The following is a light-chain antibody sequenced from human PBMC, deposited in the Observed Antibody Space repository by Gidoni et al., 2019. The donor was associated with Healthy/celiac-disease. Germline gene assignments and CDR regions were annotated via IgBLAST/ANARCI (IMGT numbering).Light chain of an antibody. CDR2: DAS. Sequence: DIHMTQSPSSLSASVGDRVTITCQASQDISNYLNWYQQKPGKAPKLLIYDASNLETGVPSRFSGSGSGTDFTFTISSLQPEDIATYYCQQYDNLQFTFGPGTKVEIK. CDR3: QQYDNLQFT. V-gene: IGKV1-33*01. CDR1: QDISNY. J-gene: IGKJ3*01.